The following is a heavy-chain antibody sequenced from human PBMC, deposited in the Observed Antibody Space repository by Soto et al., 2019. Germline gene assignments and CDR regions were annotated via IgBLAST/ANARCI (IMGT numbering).Heavy chain of an antibody. V-gene: IGHV4-31*04. CDR1: GGSVNSNGYY. Sequence: QVRLQESGPGLVKPSQTLSLTCTVSGGSVNSNGYYWSWIRQHPVKGLEFIGHIYYAGSTNYNPSMESRTTISRDTSKHQIAMELTSVTAADTSVYYCARIYGIGRVHGAFDIWGQGSMVTVSS. D-gene: IGHD3-9*01. J-gene: IGHJ3*02. CDR3: ARIYGIGRVHGAFDI. CDR2: IYYAGST.